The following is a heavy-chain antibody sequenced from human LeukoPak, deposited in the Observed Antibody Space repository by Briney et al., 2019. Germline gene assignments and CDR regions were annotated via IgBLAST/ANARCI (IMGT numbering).Heavy chain of an antibody. Sequence: GGSLRLSCAASGFTFSSFDMHWVRQPTGQGLEWVSTIGTASDTYYPGFVEGRFTLSRDNAKNSLYLQMNSLRAEDTAVYYCAREIFHMVRGVITNWFDPWGQGTLVTVSS. CDR2: IGTASDT. V-gene: IGHV3-13*01. J-gene: IGHJ5*02. CDR1: GFTFSSFD. CDR3: AREIFHMVRGVITNWFDP. D-gene: IGHD3-10*01.